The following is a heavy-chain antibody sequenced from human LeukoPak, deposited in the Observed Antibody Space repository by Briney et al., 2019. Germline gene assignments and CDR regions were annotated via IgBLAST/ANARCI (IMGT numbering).Heavy chain of an antibody. CDR2: ISGSGDRT. CDR3: ARERFIGGNSYGLDV. D-gene: IGHD5-18*01. CDR1: GFTFSTYA. V-gene: IGHV3-23*01. J-gene: IGHJ6*02. Sequence: PGGSLRLSCAASGFTFSTYAMSWVRQAPGKGLEWVSVISGSGDRTYCADSVKGRFTISRDNAKNSLYLQMNSLRDEDTAVYYCARERFIGGNSYGLDVWGQGTTVTVSS.